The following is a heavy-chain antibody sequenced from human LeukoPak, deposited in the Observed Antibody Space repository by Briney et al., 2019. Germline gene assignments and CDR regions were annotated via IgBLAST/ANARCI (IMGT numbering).Heavy chain of an antibody. CDR1: GFTFSSYG. J-gene: IGHJ4*02. V-gene: IGHV3-23*01. Sequence: GGSLRLSCAASGFTFSSYGMSWVRQAPGKGLEWVSAISGSGGSTYYADSVKGRFTISRDNSKNTLYLQMNSLRAEDTAVYYCAKSVRGSGSYSIFDYWGQGTLVTVSS. CDR3: AKSVRGSGSYSIFDY. D-gene: IGHD3-10*01. CDR2: ISGSGGST.